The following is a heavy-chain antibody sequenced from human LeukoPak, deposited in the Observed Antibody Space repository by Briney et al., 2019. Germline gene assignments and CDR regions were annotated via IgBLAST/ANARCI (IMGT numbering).Heavy chain of an antibody. Sequence: GGSLRLSCAASGFTVSSNYMSWVRQAPGKGLEWVSVIYRGGSTYYADSVKGRFTISRDNSKNTLYLQMNSLRAEDTAVHHCARAGWGNYYYGMDVWGQGTTVTVSS. V-gene: IGHV3-66*01. CDR2: IYRGGST. D-gene: IGHD1-14*01. J-gene: IGHJ6*02. CDR3: ARAGWGNYYYGMDV. CDR1: GFTVSSNY.